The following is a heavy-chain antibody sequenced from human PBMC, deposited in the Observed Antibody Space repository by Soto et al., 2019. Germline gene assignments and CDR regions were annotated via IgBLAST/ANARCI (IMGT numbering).Heavy chain of an antibody. J-gene: IGHJ6*02. CDR2: IYYTGRT. CDR3: ARDAPRGYYYGLDV. Sequence: QVQLQESGPGLVKPSETLSLTCTVSGGSISSEYWSWIRQPPGKGLEWIGYIYYTGRTKYNPSLKSRVTISVNTSKNQLSLKLSSVTAADTAVYYCARDAPRGYYYGLDVWGQGTTVTVSS. CDR1: GGSISSEY. V-gene: IGHV4-59*01.